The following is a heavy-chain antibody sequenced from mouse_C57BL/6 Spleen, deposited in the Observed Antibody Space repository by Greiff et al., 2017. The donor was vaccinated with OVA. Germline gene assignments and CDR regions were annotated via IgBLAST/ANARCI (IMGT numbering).Heavy chain of an antibody. Sequence: VKLVESGAELARPGASVKLSCKASGYTFTSYGISWVKQRTGQGLEWIGEIYPRSGNTYYNEKFKGKATLTADKSSSTAYMELRSLTSEDSAVYFCARSSSGWKYFDYWGQGTTLTVSS. CDR2: IYPRSGNT. CDR3: ARSSSGWKYFDY. J-gene: IGHJ2*01. CDR1: GYTFTSYG. V-gene: IGHV1-81*01. D-gene: IGHD3-2*02.